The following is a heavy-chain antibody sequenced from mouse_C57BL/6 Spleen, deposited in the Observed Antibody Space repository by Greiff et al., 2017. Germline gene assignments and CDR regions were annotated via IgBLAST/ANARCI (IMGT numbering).Heavy chain of an antibody. Sequence: EVHLVESVGGLVKPGGSLKLSCAASGFTFSSYAMSWVRQTPEKRLEWVATISDGGSYTYYPDNVKGRFTISRDNAKNNLYLQMSHLKSEDTAMYYCARGGYGNPPMDYWGQGTSVTVSS. CDR1: GFTFSSYA. CDR2: ISDGGSYT. J-gene: IGHJ4*01. D-gene: IGHD2-10*02. CDR3: ARGGYGNPPMDY. V-gene: IGHV5-4*01.